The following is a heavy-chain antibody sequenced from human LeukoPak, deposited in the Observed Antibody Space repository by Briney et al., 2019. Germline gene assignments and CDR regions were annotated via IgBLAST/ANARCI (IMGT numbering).Heavy chain of an antibody. D-gene: IGHD6-13*01. V-gene: IGHV3-21*01. J-gene: IGHJ4*02. Sequence: GGSLRLSCAASGFTFSSYSMNWVRQAPGKGLEWVSSISSSSSYIYYADSVKGRFTISRDNAKNSLYLQMNSLRAEDTAVYYCARDLTGYSSSSSDYWGQGTLVTVSP. CDR3: ARDLTGYSSSSSDY. CDR2: ISSSSSYI. CDR1: GFTFSSYS.